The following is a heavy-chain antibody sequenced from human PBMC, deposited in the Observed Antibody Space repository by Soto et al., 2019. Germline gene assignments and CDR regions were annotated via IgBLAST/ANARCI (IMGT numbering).Heavy chain of an antibody. V-gene: IGHV4-30-4*01. CDR1: GGSISRGDYY. D-gene: IGHD3-22*01. Sequence: SETLSLTCTVSGGSISRGDYYWSWIRQPPGKGLEWIGYIYYSGSTYYNPSLKSRVTISVDTSKDQFSLKLSSVTAADTAVYYCARSDYDSSGYYAYFDYWGQGTLVTVSS. J-gene: IGHJ4*02. CDR3: ARSDYDSSGYYAYFDY. CDR2: IYYSGST.